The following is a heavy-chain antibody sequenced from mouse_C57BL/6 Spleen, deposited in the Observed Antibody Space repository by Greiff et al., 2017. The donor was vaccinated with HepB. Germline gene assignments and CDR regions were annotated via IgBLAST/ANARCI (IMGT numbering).Heavy chain of an antibody. CDR1: GFTFSDYG. CDR3: ARQGIYYDYPFDY. J-gene: IGHJ2*01. V-gene: IGHV5-17*01. D-gene: IGHD2-4*01. Sequence: EVMLVESRGGLVKPGGSLKLSCAASGFTFSDYGMHWVRQAPEKGLEWVAYISSGSSTIYYADTVKGRFTISRDNAKNTLFLQMTSLRSEDTAMYYCARQGIYYDYPFDYWGQGTTLTVSS. CDR2: ISSGSSTI.